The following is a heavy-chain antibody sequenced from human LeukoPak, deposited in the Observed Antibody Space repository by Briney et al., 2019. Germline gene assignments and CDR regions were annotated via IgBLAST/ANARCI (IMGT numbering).Heavy chain of an antibody. J-gene: IGHJ4*02. Sequence: KPSETLSLTCTVSGGSISSSSYYWSWIRQPPGKGPEWIGYIYYSGSTNYNPSLKSRVTISVDTSKNQFSLKLSSVTAADTAVYYCARGDYYGSGSRYFDYWGQGTLVTVSS. CDR1: GGSISSSSYY. D-gene: IGHD3-10*01. CDR2: IYYSGST. CDR3: ARGDYYGSGSRYFDY. V-gene: IGHV4-61*01.